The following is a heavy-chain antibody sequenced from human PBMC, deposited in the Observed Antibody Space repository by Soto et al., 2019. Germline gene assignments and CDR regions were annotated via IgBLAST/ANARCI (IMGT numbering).Heavy chain of an antibody. J-gene: IGHJ4*01. Sequence: GXSVKVSCKASGYIFTDYYIHWVRQAPGQGLEWMGWINPNSGGTNYAQKFQGRVTMTRDTSITTAYVELSSLTSDDTAVYYCARELSDYWGHGTLVTV. CDR1: GYIFTDYY. CDR2: INPNSGGT. V-gene: IGHV1-2*02. CDR3: ARELSDY.